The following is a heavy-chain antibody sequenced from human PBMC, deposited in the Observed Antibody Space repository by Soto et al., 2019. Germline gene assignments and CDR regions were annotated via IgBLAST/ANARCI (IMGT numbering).Heavy chain of an antibody. CDR1: GDSVSSNSAA. CDR3: ARVRHWDRDEGDAFDI. D-gene: IGHD7-27*01. CDR2: TYYRSKWYN. J-gene: IGHJ3*02. V-gene: IGHV6-1*01. Sequence: SQTLSLTCAISGDSVSSNSAAWNWIRQSPSRGLEWLGRTYYRSKWYNDYAVSVKSRITINPDTSKNQFSLQLNSVTPEDTAVYYCARVRHWDRDEGDAFDIWGQGTMVTVSS.